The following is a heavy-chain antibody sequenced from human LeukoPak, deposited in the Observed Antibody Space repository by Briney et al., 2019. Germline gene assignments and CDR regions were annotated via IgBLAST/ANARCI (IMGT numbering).Heavy chain of an antibody. CDR1: GGSIRSSNYY. V-gene: IGHV4-39*01. J-gene: IGHJ4*02. CDR3: ARLQLPGVTDVGFDY. Sequence: SETLSLTCTVSGGSIRSSNYYWGWIRQPPGKGLEWIGSMYYSGSTYYNPSLESRLTISVDTSKNQFSLKLRSVTAADTAVYYCARLQLPGVTDVGFDYWGQGTLVTVSS. CDR2: MYYSGST. D-gene: IGHD2-2*01.